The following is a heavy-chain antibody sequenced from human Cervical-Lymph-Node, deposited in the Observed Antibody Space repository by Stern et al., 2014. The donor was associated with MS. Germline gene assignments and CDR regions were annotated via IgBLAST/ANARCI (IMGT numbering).Heavy chain of an antibody. CDR2: ITPNSGGK. V-gene: IGHV1-2*02. CDR3: ARGSGTAYDLRGDY. Sequence: QVQLVQSGAEAGAPGASLKVSCKASGYIFTDYYLHWVRQAPGQGLEWMGGITPNSGGKNYAQHFQGRFTMTRDTSISTAYMELRWLGSADTAVYYCARGSGTAYDLRGDYWGQGTLVTVSS. D-gene: IGHD3-3*01. CDR1: GYIFTDYY. J-gene: IGHJ4*01.